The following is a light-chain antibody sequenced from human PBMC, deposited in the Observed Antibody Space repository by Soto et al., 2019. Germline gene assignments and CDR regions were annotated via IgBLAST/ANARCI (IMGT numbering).Light chain of an antibody. J-gene: IGLJ1*01. CDR1: SSNIGAGYD. CDR3: QAYDSSLSGFYV. CDR2: GNT. Sequence: QSVLTHSPSVSGAPGQRVTISCTGSSSNIGAGYDVHWYQHLPGTAPKLLIYGNTNRPSGVPDRFSGSKSGTSASLAITGLQAEDEADYYCQAYDSSLSGFYVFGTGTKVTXL. V-gene: IGLV1-40*01.